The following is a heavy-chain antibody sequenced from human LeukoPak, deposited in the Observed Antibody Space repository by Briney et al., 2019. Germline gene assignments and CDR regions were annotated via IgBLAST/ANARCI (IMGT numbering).Heavy chain of an antibody. D-gene: IGHD6-19*01. CDR3: ARDSKGAGTYDY. J-gene: IGHJ4*02. CDR1: GYTFTSYG. CDR2: ISAYNGNT. V-gene: IGHV1-18*01. Sequence: ASVKVSCKASGYTFTSYGISWVRQAPGQGLEWMGWISAYNGNTNYAQKLQGRVTTTTDTSTSTAYMELRSLRSDDTAVYYCARDSKGAGTYDYWGQGTLVTVSS.